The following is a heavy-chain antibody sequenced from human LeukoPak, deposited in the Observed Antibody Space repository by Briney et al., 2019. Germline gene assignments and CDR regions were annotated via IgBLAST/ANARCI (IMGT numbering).Heavy chain of an antibody. Sequence: ASVKVSCKVSGYTPTELSMHWVRQAPGKGLEWMGGFDPEDGETIYAQKFQGRVTMTEDTSTDTAYMELSSLRSEDTAVYYCALYDSSGYPKMDAFDIWGQGTMVTVSS. J-gene: IGHJ3*02. V-gene: IGHV1-24*01. CDR2: FDPEDGET. CDR3: ALYDSSGYPKMDAFDI. D-gene: IGHD3-22*01. CDR1: GYTPTELS.